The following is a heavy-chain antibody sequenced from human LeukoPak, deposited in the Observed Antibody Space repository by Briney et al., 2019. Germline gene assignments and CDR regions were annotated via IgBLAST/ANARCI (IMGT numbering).Heavy chain of an antibody. CDR3: ARWRNYGSGMGKDYYGMDV. CDR1: GYTFTGYY. Sequence: ASVKVSCKASGYTFTGYYMHWVQQAPGQGLEWMGRINPNSGGTNYAQKFQGRVTMTRDTSISTAYMELSRLRSDDTAVYYCARWRNYGSGMGKDYYGMDVWGQGTTVTVSS. CDR2: INPNSGGT. J-gene: IGHJ6*02. D-gene: IGHD3-10*01. V-gene: IGHV1-2*06.